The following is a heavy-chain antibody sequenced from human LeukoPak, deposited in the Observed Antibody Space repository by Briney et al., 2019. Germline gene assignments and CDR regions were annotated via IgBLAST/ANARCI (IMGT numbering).Heavy chain of an antibody. CDR1: GGTFSSYA. J-gene: IGHJ4*02. V-gene: IGHV1-69*06. CDR2: IIPIFGTA. D-gene: IGHD3-10*01. CDR3: ASSEMVRGDIDRTTC. Sequence: GASVKVSCKASGGTFSSYAISWVRQAPGQGLEWMGGIIPIFGTANYAQKFQGSVTITADKSTSTAYMELSSLRSEDTAVYYCASSEMVRGDIDRTTCWGQGTLVTVSS.